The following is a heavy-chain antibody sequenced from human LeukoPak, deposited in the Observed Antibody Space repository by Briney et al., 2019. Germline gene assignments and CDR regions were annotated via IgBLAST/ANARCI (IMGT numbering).Heavy chain of an antibody. D-gene: IGHD6-19*01. Sequence: PGGSLRLSCAASGFTFDDYGMSWVRQAPGKGLEWVSGINWNGGSTGYADSVKGRFTISRDNAKNTLYLQMNSLRAEDTAVYYCARDSSYSSGWYGYYYYGMDVWGQGTTVTVSS. CDR3: ARDSSYSSGWYGYYYYGMDV. V-gene: IGHV3-20*04. CDR1: GFTFDDYG. CDR2: INWNGGST. J-gene: IGHJ6*02.